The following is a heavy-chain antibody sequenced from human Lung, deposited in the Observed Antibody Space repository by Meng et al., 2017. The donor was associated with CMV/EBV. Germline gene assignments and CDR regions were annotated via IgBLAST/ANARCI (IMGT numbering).Heavy chain of an antibody. J-gene: IGHJ4*02. V-gene: IGHV3-49*04. D-gene: IGHD3-3*01. CDR2: IRSKPYGGTT. Sequence: SCTTSGFTFGNYSMSWVRQAPGKGLEWVGFIRSKPYGGTTDYAASVKGRFTISRDDSKSIAYLKMNSLKTEDTAIYYCAPNYDLFAFWGQGTLVTVSS. CDR3: APNYDLFAF. CDR1: GFTFGNYS.